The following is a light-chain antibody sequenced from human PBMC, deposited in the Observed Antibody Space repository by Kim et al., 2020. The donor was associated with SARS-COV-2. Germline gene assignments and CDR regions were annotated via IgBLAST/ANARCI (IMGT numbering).Light chain of an antibody. CDR2: AAS. CDR1: QDITND. V-gene: IGKV1-17*01. CDR3: LQHNTYPRT. J-gene: IGKJ1*01. Sequence: DIQMTQSPSSLSASVGDRVTITCRASQDITNDLGWYQQTPGKAPKLLISAASSLESGVPSRFSGSRSGTKFTLTISSLQPEDVATYYCLQHNTYPRTFGQGTKVDIK.